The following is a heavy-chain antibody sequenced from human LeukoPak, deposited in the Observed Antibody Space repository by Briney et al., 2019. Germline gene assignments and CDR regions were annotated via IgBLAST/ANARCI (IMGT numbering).Heavy chain of an antibody. CDR3: ARDIQLST. CDR2: ISFSGGNT. CDR1: GFTFSGSA. J-gene: IGHJ3*01. Sequence: GSLILSCAASGFTFSGSAISWVRQAPGKGLEWVSLISFSGGNTYYADSVKGRFTISRDNSKDTLYLQMNSLRAEDTAIYYCARDIQLSTWGLGTMVTVSS. V-gene: IGHV3-23*01. D-gene: IGHD5-24*01.